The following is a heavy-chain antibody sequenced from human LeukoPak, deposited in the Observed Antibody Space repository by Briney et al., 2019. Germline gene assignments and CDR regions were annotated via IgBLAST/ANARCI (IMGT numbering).Heavy chain of an antibody. Sequence: SQTLSLTCAISGDSVSSNSAAWSWIRQSPSRGLEWLGRTYYRSKWYNDYAVSVKSRITINPDTSKNQFSLQLNSVTPEDTAVYYCARDTTNYDLAFDIWGQGTMVTVSS. CDR2: TYYRSKWYN. CDR3: ARDTTNYDLAFDI. D-gene: IGHD2/OR15-2a*01. V-gene: IGHV6-1*01. J-gene: IGHJ3*02. CDR1: GDSVSSNSAA.